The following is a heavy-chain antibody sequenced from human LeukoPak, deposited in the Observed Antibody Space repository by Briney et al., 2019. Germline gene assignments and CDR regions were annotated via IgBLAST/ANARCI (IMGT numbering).Heavy chain of an antibody. J-gene: IGHJ3*02. V-gene: IGHV7-4-1*02. CDR1: GYTFTSYA. CDR3: ARDYDSSGYYRPAGAFDI. D-gene: IGHD3-22*01. CDR2: INTNTGNP. Sequence: ASAKVSCKASGYTFTSYAMNWVRQAPGQGLEWMGWINTNTGNPTYAQGFTGRFVFSLDTSVSTAYLQISSLKAEDTAVYYCARDYDSSGYYRPAGAFDIWGQGTMVTVSS.